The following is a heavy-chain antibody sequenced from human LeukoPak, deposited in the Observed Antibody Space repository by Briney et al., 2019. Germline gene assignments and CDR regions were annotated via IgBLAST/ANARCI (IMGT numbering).Heavy chain of an antibody. J-gene: IGHJ6*02. D-gene: IGHD6-13*01. Sequence: GGSLRLSCAASGFTFRNYAMSWVRQAPGKGLEWVSVIYSGGSTYYADSVKGRFTISRDNSKNTLYLQMNSLRAEDTAVYYCARDRYEQQLAYYYYYGMDVWGQGTTVTVSS. CDR1: GFTFRNYA. CDR3: ARDRYEQQLAYYYYYGMDV. V-gene: IGHV3-66*01. CDR2: IYSGGST.